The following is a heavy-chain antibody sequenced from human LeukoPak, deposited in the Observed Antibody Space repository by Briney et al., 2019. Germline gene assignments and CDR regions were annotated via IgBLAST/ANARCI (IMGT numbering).Heavy chain of an antibody. CDR3: GRDNTGSVDY. Sequence: PGGSLRLSCAASGFTFSSYWMIWVRQAPGKGLVYVSHMNTDGSTTNYVDSVKGRFTISRDNAKNTLYLQMDSLRAEDTAAYYCGRDNTGSVDYWGQGTLVTVSS. J-gene: IGHJ4*02. V-gene: IGHV3-74*01. D-gene: IGHD3-10*01. CDR1: GFTFSSYW. CDR2: MNTDGSTT.